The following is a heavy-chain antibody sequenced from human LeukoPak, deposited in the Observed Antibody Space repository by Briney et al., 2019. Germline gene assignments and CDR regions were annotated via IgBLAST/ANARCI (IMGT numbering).Heavy chain of an antibody. D-gene: IGHD6-19*01. CDR3: ARDRRIAVAGNDY. CDR1: GFTFSSYG. V-gene: IGHV3-30*03. J-gene: IGHJ4*02. Sequence: GGSLRLSCAASGFTFSSYGMHWVRQAPGKGLEWVAVISYDGSNKYYADSVKGRFTISRDNSKNSLYLQMNSLRADDTAVYYCARDRRIAVAGNDYWGQGTLVTVSS. CDR2: ISYDGSNK.